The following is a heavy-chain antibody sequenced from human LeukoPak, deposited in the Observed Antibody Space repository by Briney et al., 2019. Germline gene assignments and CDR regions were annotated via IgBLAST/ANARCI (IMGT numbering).Heavy chain of an antibody. D-gene: IGHD1-26*01. Sequence: GASVKVPCKASGYTITGYYIHWVRRAPGQGLEWMGWINPNSGDTNYAQKFQGRVTMTRDTSINTAFMELSRLRSDDTAVYYCARGLGWEYWGQGTLVTVSS. J-gene: IGHJ4*02. CDR1: GYTITGYY. V-gene: IGHV1-2*02. CDR3: ARGLGWEY. CDR2: INPNSGDT.